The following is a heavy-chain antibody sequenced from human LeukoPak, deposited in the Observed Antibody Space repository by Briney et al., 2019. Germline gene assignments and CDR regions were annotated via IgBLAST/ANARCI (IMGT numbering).Heavy chain of an antibody. Sequence: SETLSLTCAVYGGSFSGYYWSWIRQPPGKGLEWIGEINHSGSTNYNPSLKSRVTMSVDTSKNQFSLKLSSVTAADTAVYYCAREGQWLVPWAAFDIWGQGTMVTVSS. CDR3: AREGQWLVPWAAFDI. J-gene: IGHJ3*02. CDR1: GGSFSGYY. V-gene: IGHV4-34*01. CDR2: INHSGST. D-gene: IGHD6-19*01.